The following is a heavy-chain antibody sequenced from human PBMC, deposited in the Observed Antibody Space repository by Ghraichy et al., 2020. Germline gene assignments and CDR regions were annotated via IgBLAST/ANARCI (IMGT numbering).Heavy chain of an antibody. V-gene: IGHV3-23*01. J-gene: IGHJ4*02. CDR1: GFIFSSYA. CDR2: FSATDSGT. Sequence: GGSLRLSCAASGFIFSSYAMSWVRQAPGKGLEWVSTFSATDSGTYYADSVKGRFTISRDNSKNTVYLQMNSLRVEETAGYYCAKLYYYGSGRGADSWGQGTLVTVS. D-gene: IGHD3-10*01. CDR3: AKLYYYGSGRGADS.